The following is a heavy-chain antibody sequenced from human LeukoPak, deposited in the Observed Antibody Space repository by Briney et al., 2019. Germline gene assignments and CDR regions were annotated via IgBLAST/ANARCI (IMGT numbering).Heavy chain of an antibody. CDR3: ARAAHYSGTSDQYSGGWYYFDF. J-gene: IGHJ4*02. D-gene: IGHD3-10*01. CDR1: GDSINNFY. Sequence: SETLSLTCTVSGDSINNFYWSWIRQPPGKGLEWIGNINYSGSTNSNPSLNSRATISVDMSRKHFFLDLSSVTAADTAVYYCARAAHYSGTSDQYSGGWYYFDFWGQGTLVTVSS. CDR2: INYSGST. V-gene: IGHV4-59*01.